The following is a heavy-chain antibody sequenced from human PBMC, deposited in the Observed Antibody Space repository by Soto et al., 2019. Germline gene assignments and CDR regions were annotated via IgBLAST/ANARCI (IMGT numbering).Heavy chain of an antibody. CDR2: IIPIFGTA. J-gene: IGHJ5*02. Sequence: GASVKVSCKASGGTFSSYAISWVRQAPGQGLEWMGGIIPIFGTANYAQKFQGRVTITADESTSTAYMELSSLRSEDTAVYYCARDRVQLNWFDPWGQGTLVTVSS. CDR3: ARDRVQLNWFDP. D-gene: IGHD5-18*01. CDR1: GGTFSSYA. V-gene: IGHV1-69*13.